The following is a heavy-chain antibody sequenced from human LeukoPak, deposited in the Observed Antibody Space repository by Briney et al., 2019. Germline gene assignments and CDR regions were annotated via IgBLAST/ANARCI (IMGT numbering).Heavy chain of an antibody. CDR3: AKERGHPPTSYHMDV. D-gene: IGHD1-1*01. CDR2: IFGSGAGT. J-gene: IGHJ6*03. Sequence: PGGSLRLSCAASGFTFGSYAMSWVRQTPGKGLEWVSTIFGSGAGTYYADPVKGRFTISRDNSNNTLYLQLNGLRAEDTAVYFCAKERGHPPTSYHMDVWGKGTTVTVSS. CDR1: GFTFGSYA. V-gene: IGHV3-23*01.